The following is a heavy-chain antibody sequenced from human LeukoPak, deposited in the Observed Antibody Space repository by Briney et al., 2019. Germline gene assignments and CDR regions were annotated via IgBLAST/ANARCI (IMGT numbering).Heavy chain of an antibody. CDR1: GGSISSSSYY. V-gene: IGHV4-61*05. Sequence: PSETLSLTCTVSGGSISSSSYYWSWIRQPPGKGLEWIGYIHYSVSTNYNPSLKSRVTISVDTSKNQFSLKLSSVTAADTAVYYCARGSMVRGVTVRLQYYYYMDVWGKGTTVTVSS. CDR3: ARGSMVRGVTVRLQYYYYMDV. CDR2: IHYSVST. D-gene: IGHD3-10*01. J-gene: IGHJ6*03.